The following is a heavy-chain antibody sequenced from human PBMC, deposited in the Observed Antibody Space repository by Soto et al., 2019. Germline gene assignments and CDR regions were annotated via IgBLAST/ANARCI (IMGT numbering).Heavy chain of an antibody. CDR3: AMVDNYVTPTPQDV. CDR2: ISPYSGKT. CDR1: GYIFVNYG. D-gene: IGHD3-16*01. J-gene: IGHJ6*02. V-gene: IGHV1-18*01. Sequence: QVQLVQSGDEVMKPGSSVKVSCKASGYIFVNYGIAWVRQAPGQGLEWMGWISPYSGKTHYASKVQGRLTMTTDTSTSTAYMEQGRLTSDDTAVYYCAMVDNYVTPTPQDVWGQGTTVTVSS.